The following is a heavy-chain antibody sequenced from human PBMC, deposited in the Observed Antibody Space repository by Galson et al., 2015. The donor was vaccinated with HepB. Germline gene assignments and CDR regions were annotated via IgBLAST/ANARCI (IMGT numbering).Heavy chain of an antibody. D-gene: IGHD3-22*01. V-gene: IGHV3-23*01. Sequence: SLRLSCAASGFTFTAYGMSWVRQAPGKGLEWVSVLSASGGSTYYADSVKGRFTTSRDNSKNMLYLQMNSLRAEDTALYYCAKGGYYYDSNGRHFDYWGQGTLVTVPS. J-gene: IGHJ4*02. CDR3: AKGGYYYDSNGRHFDY. CDR2: LSASGGST. CDR1: GFTFTAYG.